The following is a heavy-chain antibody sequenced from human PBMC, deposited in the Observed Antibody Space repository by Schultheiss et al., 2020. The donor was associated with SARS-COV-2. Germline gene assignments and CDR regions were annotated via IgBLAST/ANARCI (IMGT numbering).Heavy chain of an antibody. J-gene: IGHJ4*02. CDR3: ACHLGSQWFDY. Sequence: LSLTCTVSGGSISSSSYYWGWIRQPPGKGLEWISYISSDSGTIFYADSMKGRFTVFRDNAKNSLYLLINSLRDEDTAVYYCACHLGSQWFDYWGQGTLVTVSS. D-gene: IGHD1-26*01. CDR1: GGSISSSSYY. V-gene: IGHV3-11*04. CDR2: ISSDSGTI.